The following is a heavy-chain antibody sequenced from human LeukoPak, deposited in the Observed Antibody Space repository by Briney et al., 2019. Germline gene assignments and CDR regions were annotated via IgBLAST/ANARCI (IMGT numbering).Heavy chain of an antibody. D-gene: IGHD1-14*01. CDR1: GFTFSSYE. CDR2: IKQDGSEK. Sequence: GGSLRLSCAASGFTFSSYEMNWVRQAPGKGVEWVAHIKQDGSEKYYVDSVKGRFAISRDNAKNSLYLQMNSLRAEDTAVYYCARDRYYSYYYYGMDVWGKGTTVTVSS. V-gene: IGHV3-7*03. CDR3: ARDRYYSYYYYGMDV. J-gene: IGHJ6*04.